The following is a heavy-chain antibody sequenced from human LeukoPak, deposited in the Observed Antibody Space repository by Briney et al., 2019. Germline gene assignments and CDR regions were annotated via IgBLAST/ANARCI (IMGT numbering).Heavy chain of an antibody. CDR1: GFTFSNYN. CDR2: ISSRSTYI. J-gene: IGHJ3*02. V-gene: IGHV3-21*01. CDR3: VKPSYCGGDCYSVGAFDI. Sequence: GGSLRLSCAASGFTFSNYNMNWVRQAPGKGLGWVSSISSRSTYIYYADSVKGRFTISRDNSKNTLYLQMSSLRAEDTAVYYCVKPSYCGGDCYSVGAFDIWGQGTMVTVSS. D-gene: IGHD2-21*02.